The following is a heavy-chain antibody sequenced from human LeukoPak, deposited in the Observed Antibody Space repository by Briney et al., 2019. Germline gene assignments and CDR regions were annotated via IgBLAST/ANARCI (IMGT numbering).Heavy chain of an antibody. D-gene: IGHD3-22*01. CDR1: GYTFTNYG. Sequence: WASVKVSCKASGYTFTNYGISWVRQAPGQGLEWMGWISIYNGNTDYAQKLQGRVTMTTDTSTSTAYMDLRSLRSDDTAVYYCARDAPYGTEGYSDYYYGMDVWGQGTTVTVSS. CDR2: ISIYNGNT. CDR3: ARDAPYGTEGYSDYYYGMDV. J-gene: IGHJ6*02. V-gene: IGHV1-18*01.